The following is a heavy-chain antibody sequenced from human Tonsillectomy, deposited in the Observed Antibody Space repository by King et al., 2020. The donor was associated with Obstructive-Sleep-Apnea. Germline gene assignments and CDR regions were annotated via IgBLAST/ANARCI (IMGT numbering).Heavy chain of an antibody. D-gene: IGHD1-1*01. Sequence: TLKESGPTLVKPTQTLTLTCTFSGFSLSTRGVGVGWIRQPPGKALECLAIIYWNDDKRYSPSLKSRLTITRDTSKNQVVVTMTNMDPVDTATYYCAHYPTPLTTTDSWGQGTLVTVSS. CDR1: GFSLSTRGVG. J-gene: IGHJ4*02. CDR3: AHYPTPLTTTDS. CDR2: IYWNDDK. V-gene: IGHV2-5*01.